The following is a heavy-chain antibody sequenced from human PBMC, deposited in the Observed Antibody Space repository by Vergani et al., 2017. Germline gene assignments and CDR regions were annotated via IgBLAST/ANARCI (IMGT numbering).Heavy chain of an antibody. CDR1: GGSISSGGYY. V-gene: IGHV4-31*03. J-gene: IGHJ3*02. Sequence: QVQLQESGPALVKPSQTLSLTCTVSGGSISSGGYYWSWIRQPPGKGLEWIGYIYYSGSTSYNPSLKSRVTISVDTSKNQFSLKLSSVTAADTAVYYCARDATKYCSGGSCYSYAFDIWGQGTMVTVSS. CDR2: IYYSGST. D-gene: IGHD2-15*01. CDR3: ARDATKYCSGGSCYSYAFDI.